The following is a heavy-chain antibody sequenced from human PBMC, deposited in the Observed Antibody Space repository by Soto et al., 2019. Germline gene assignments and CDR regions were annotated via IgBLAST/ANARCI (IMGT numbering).Heavy chain of an antibody. CDR2: VYNSGST. CDR3: ARRYGGAFDI. J-gene: IGHJ3*02. Sequence: SETLSLTCTVSGGSVSSGSYYWAWIRQPPGKGLEWIGYVYNSGSTNYNPSLKSRVTISVDTSKNQFSLKLSSVTAADTAVYYCARRYGGAFDIWGQGTMVTVSS. D-gene: IGHD4-17*01. V-gene: IGHV4-61*01. CDR1: GGSVSSGSYY.